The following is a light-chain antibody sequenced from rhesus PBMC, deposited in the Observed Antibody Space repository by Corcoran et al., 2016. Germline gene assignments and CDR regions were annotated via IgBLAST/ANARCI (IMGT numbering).Light chain of an antibody. CDR1: QSLLYRSNNKNY. CDR2: WAY. Sequence: DIVMTQSPDSLAVSLGQMVTINCKSSQSLLYRSNNKNYLAWFQQKPGQAPNLLLSWAYTRESGVPYRFSGSGSGTDFSLTISGLQAEDVAVYYCQQHHTSPLSFGGGTKVELK. J-gene: IGKJ4*01. CDR3: QQHHTSPLS. V-gene: IGKV4-1*01.